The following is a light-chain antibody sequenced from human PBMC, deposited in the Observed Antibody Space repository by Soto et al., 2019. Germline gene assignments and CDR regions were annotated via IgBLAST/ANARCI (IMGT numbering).Light chain of an antibody. CDR2: AAS. J-gene: IGKJ1*01. Sequence: DIQMTQSPSSLSASVGDRVTISCRASQSIRNYVSWYQQKPGKAPKLLIRAASTLQNRIPSRFSGSGSWKDFTLTISSLQIEDFATYFCQQTDSTPQTFGQGTNVEI. CDR1: QSIRNY. CDR3: QQTDSTPQT. V-gene: IGKV1-39*01.